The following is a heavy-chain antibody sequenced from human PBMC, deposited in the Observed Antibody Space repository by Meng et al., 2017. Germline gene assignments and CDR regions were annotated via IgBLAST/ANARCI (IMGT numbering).Heavy chain of an antibody. V-gene: IGHV1-3*01. Sequence: VRPVQLGGEAGKPVASVKVSCKASGYTFTSYTIHWVRQAPGQSLAWMGWIKSANGDAKYSQKFQGRLTLTRDTSASTAYLELSSLTFEDTAVYYCARGTGSSWFDPWGQGTLVTVSS. CDR2: IKSANGDA. CDR1: GYTFTSYT. CDR3: ARGTGSSWFDP. D-gene: IGHD6-13*01. J-gene: IGHJ5*02.